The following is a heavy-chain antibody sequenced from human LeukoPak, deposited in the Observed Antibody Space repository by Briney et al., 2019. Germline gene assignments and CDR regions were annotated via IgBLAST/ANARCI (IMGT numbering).Heavy chain of an antibody. CDR2: ISSSGSTI. V-gene: IGHV3-11*01. CDR3: ARDPIYSNRLRYYYRDV. D-gene: IGHD4-11*01. Sequence: PGGSLRLSCAASGFTFSDYYMSWIRQAPGKGLEWVSYISSSGSTIYYADSVKGRFTISRDNAKNSLYLQMNSLRAEDTAVYYCARDPIYSNRLRYYYRDVWGKGTTVTVSS. J-gene: IGHJ6*03. CDR1: GFTFSDYY.